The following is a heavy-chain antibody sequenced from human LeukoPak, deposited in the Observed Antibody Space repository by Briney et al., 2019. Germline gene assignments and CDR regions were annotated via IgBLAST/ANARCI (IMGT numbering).Heavy chain of an antibody. CDR1: GGSISSYY. D-gene: IGHD5-18*01. CDR3: ASPPVDSPMDRYWYFDL. CDR2: IYTSGTI. V-gene: IGHV4-4*07. Sequence: SETLSLTCTVSGGSISSYYWSWIRQPAGTALEWIGRIYTSGTITYNPSLKSRVTMSVDTSKNQFSLKLSSVTAADTAVCYCASPPVDSPMDRYWYFDLWGRGTLVTVSS. J-gene: IGHJ2*01.